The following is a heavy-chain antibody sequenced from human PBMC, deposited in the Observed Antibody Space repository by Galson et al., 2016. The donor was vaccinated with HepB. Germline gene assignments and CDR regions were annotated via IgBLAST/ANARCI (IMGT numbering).Heavy chain of an antibody. CDR2: IDTDGSEK. J-gene: IGHJ4*02. Sequence: SLRLSCAASGFNFNTFWMHWVRQVPGNGLVWVSRIDTDGSEKYYVDSVRGRFTISRDNAKNSLYLEMNSLRVEDTAVYYCAKDHDRGWSYDYWGQGILVTVSS. CDR1: GFNFNTFW. D-gene: IGHD2-15*01. CDR3: AKDHDRGWSYDY. V-gene: IGHV3-74*01.